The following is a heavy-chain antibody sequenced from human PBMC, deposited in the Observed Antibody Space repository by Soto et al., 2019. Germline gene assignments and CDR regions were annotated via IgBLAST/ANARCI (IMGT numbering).Heavy chain of an antibody. Sequence: EVQLLESGGGLVQPGGSLRLSCAASGFTFSRYAMSWVRQAPGKGLEWVSAISGSGGSTYYADSVKGRFTISRDNSKNTLYLQLNSLRAEDTAVYYSAKHAVQEWLRFGYFDLWGLGTLVTVSS. CDR2: ISGSGGST. J-gene: IGHJ2*01. V-gene: IGHV3-23*01. CDR3: AKHAVQEWLRFGYFDL. CDR1: GFTFSRYA. D-gene: IGHD5-12*01.